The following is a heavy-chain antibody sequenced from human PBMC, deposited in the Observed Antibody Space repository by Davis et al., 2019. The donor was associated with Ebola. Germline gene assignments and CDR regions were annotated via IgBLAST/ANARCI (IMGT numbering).Heavy chain of an antibody. CDR2: IIPIFGTA. CDR1: GGTFSSYA. CDR3: AREDLRGRLDY. J-gene: IGHJ4*02. D-gene: IGHD5-12*01. Sequence: SVKVSCKASGGTFSSYAISWVRQAPGQGLEWMGGIIPIFGTANYAQKFQGRVTMATDTSTSTAYMELRSLRSDDTAVYYCAREDLRGRLDYWGQGTLVTVSS. V-gene: IGHV1-69*05.